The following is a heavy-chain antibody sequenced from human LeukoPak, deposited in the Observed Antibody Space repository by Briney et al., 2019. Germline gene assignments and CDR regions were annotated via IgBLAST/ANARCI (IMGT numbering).Heavy chain of an antibody. CDR1: GYIFTGYY. D-gene: IGHD6-13*01. J-gene: IGHJ6*03. CDR3: AKNLPAAGTDSYMDV. CDR2: INPHSGGT. V-gene: IGHV1-2*02. Sequence: WASVKVSCKASGYIFTGYYLHWVRQAPGQGLEWMGWINPHSGGTNYAQKFQGRVTMTRDTSSSIAYMELSRLRSDDTAIYYCAKNLPAAGTDSYMDVWGKGTTVTVSS.